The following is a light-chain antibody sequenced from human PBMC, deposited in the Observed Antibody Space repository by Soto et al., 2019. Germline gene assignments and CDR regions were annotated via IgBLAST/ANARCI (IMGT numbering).Light chain of an antibody. CDR2: DAS. CDR1: QSVTTY. J-gene: IGKJ3*01. V-gene: IGKV3-11*01. CDR3: QQGSNWPPVFT. Sequence: EIVLTQSPATLSLSPGERATLSCRASQSVTTYFAWYQQKPDQAPRLLIYDASNRATGIPARFSGSGSGTDFTLTISSLEPEDFAVYYCQQGSNWPPVFTFGPGTKVDIK.